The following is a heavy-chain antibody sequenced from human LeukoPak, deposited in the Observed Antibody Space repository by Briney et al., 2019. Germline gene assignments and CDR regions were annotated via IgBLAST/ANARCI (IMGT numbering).Heavy chain of an antibody. V-gene: IGHV7-4-1*02. CDR3: ARLRGPNCSGGSCYDY. CDR2: INTNTGNP. J-gene: IGHJ4*02. Sequence: ASVRVSCKASGYTFTGYYLHWMRQAPGQGLEWMGWINTNTGNPTYAQGFTGRFVFSLDTSVSTAYLQISSLKAEDTAVYYCARLRGPNCSGGSCYDYWGQGTLVTVSS. D-gene: IGHD2-15*01. CDR1: GYTFTGYY.